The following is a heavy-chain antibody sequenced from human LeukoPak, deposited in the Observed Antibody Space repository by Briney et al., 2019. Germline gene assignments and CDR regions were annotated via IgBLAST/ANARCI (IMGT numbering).Heavy chain of an antibody. CDR1: GGSFSGYY. Sequence: SETLSLTCAVYGGSFSGYYWSWIRQPPGKGLEWIGEINHGGSTNYNPSLKSRVTISVDTSKNQFSLKLSSVTAADTAVYYCARRCYYGSGESKFYYYYYYGMDVWGQGTTVTVSS. CDR3: ARRCYYGSGESKFYYYYYYGMDV. CDR2: INHGGST. V-gene: IGHV4-34*01. D-gene: IGHD3-10*01. J-gene: IGHJ6*02.